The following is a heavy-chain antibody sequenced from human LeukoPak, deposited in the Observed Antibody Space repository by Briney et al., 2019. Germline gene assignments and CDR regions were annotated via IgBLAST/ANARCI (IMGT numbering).Heavy chain of an antibody. D-gene: IGHD3-22*01. J-gene: IGHJ3*02. CDR2: ISNSGST. CDR1: GGSISESSYY. CDR3: ARTYYYDSSGYLFAFDI. V-gene: IGHV4-39*07. Sequence: PSETLSLTCTVSGGSISESSYYWGWIRQSPGKGLEWIGSISNSGSTHYNPSLKSRVNISIDTSKNQFSLKLSSVTAADTAVYYCARTYYYDSSGYLFAFDIWGQGTMVTVSS.